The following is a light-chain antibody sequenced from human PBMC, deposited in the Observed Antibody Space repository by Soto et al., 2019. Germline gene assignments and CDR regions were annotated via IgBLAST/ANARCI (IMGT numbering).Light chain of an antibody. V-gene: IGLV1-51*01. CDR3: GTYDSSLRDGV. J-gene: IGLJ1*01. Sequence: QSVLTQPPSVSAAPGQKVTISYPGSSSNIENYYVSWYQQLPGTAPKTPIHDNNKRPSGIPDRFSCSKSGTSATLDITGLQTGDEADYYCGTYDSSLRDGVFGTGRKVTVL. CDR1: SSNIENYY. CDR2: DNN.